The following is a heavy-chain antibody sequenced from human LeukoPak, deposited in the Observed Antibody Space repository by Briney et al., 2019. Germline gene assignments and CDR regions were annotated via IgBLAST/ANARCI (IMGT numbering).Heavy chain of an antibody. Sequence: SETLSLTCAVSGYSISNDYYWGWIRQPPGKGLEWIGSIYHSGSTYYNPSLKSRLTISVDTSKNQFSLKVTSVTAADTAVYYCARDVAAAATRKENYYGLDVWGKGTTVTVSS. CDR3: ARDVAAAATRKENYYGLDV. CDR2: IYHSGST. CDR1: GYSISNDYY. D-gene: IGHD6-13*01. J-gene: IGHJ6*04. V-gene: IGHV4-38-2*02.